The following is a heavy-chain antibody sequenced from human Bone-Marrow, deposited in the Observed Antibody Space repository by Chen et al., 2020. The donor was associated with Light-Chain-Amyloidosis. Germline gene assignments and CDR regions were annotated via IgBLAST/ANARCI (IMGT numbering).Heavy chain of an antibody. J-gene: IGHJ4*02. CDR3: ARDVLCSSSNTCNDY. D-gene: IGHD2-2*01. CDR1: GFSVSSNY. V-gene: IGHV3-53*02. CDR2: FPTGGTT. Sequence: EVQLMETGGGMIQPGGSLRLSCAVSGFSVSSNYMGWVRQAPGKGLEWVSLFPTGGTTYYTDSVKGRFTISRDNSKNTLYLQMNSLRAEDTAVYYCARDVLCSSSNTCNDYWGQGTLVTVSS.